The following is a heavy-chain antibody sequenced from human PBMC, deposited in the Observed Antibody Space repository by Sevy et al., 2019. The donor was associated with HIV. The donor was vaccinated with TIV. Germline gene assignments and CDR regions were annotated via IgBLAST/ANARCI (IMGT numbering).Heavy chain of an antibody. D-gene: IGHD6-19*01. CDR1: GFTFSSYS. V-gene: IGHV3-21*01. CDR3: ARDSVAVAGTRNYYYYGMDV. Sequence: GGSLTLSCAASGFTFSSYSMNWVRQAPGKGLEWVSSISSSSSYIYYADSVKGRFTISRDNAKNSLYLQMNSLRAEDTAVYYCARDSVAVAGTRNYYYYGMDVWGQGTTVTVSS. J-gene: IGHJ6*02. CDR2: ISSSSSYI.